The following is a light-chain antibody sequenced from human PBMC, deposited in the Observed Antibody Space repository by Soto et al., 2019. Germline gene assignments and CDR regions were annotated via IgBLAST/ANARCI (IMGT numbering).Light chain of an antibody. CDR2: AAS. V-gene: IGKV1-39*01. CDR3: QHSYSTPRT. CDR1: QSIRTY. J-gene: IGKJ1*01. Sequence: DIKMTQSPSSLSASVGDRVAITCRASQSIRTYLNWYHQKPGEAPKVLISAASNLQSGVPSRFSGSGSGTDFTLTISSLQPEDFGTYYCQHSYSTPRTFGQGTKVDIK.